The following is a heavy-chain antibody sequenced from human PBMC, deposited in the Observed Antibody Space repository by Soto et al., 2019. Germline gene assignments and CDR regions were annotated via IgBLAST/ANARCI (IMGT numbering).Heavy chain of an antibody. V-gene: IGHV3-53*01. Sequence: GGSLRLSCAASGFTVSSNYMSWVRQAPGKGLEWVSVIYSGGSTYYADSVKGRFTISRDNSKNTLYLQMNSLRAEDTAVYYCARDLSGGTHGGGGMDVWGQGTTVTVSS. CDR3: ARDLSGGTHGGGGMDV. CDR2: IYSGGST. J-gene: IGHJ6*02. CDR1: GFTVSSNY. D-gene: IGHD3-16*01.